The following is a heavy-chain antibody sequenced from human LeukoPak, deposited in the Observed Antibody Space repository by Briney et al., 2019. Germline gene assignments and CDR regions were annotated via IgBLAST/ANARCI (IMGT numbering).Heavy chain of an antibody. V-gene: IGHV3-30*03. CDR3: ARAAHTTYVLGRYYYYAMDV. J-gene: IGHJ6*02. CDR2: ISNDGNDK. Sequence: PGRSLRLSCAASGFTFSNYGMHWVRQAPGEGLEWVALISNDGNDKYYADSVKGRFTISRDNPKNTLYLQMDSLRAEDTAVYYCARAAHTTYVLGRYYYYAMDVWGQGTTVTVSS. CDR1: GFTFSNYG. D-gene: IGHD3-10*01.